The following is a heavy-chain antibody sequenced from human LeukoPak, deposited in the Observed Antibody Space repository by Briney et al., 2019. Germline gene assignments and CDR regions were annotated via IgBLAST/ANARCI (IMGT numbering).Heavy chain of an antibody. J-gene: IGHJ4*02. CDR2: ISGSGVTT. CDR3: SKWKAIVLVPAARSPIDY. D-gene: IGHD2-2*01. CDR1: GFTFSNYG. Sequence: AGGSLRLSCAASGFTFSNYGMSWVRQAPGKGLEWVSAISGSGVTTYYADSVKGRFTISRDNSEHTLYLQMNSLRAEDTAVYYCSKWKAIVLVPAARSPIDYWGQGTLVTVSS. V-gene: IGHV3-23*01.